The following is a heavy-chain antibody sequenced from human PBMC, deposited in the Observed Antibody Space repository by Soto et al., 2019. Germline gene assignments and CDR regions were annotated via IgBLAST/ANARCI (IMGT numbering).Heavy chain of an antibody. CDR1: VDTINSSHW. CDR2: ISHSGNT. V-gene: IGHV4-4*02. J-gene: IGHJ4*02. CDR3: AARHFWSRPWTDRRLDY. D-gene: IGHD3-3*02. Sequence: SETLSLTCAVSVDTINSSHWWIWVRQPPEKGLEWIGQISHSGNTNYNPSLTSRVTISVDKSKNHFSLKLTSVTAADTAVYYCAARHFWSRPWTDRRLDYWGQGTLVTVS.